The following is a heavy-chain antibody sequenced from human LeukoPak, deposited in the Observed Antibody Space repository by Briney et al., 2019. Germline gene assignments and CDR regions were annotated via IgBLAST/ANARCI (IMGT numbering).Heavy chain of an antibody. Sequence: PGGSLRLSCAASGFTFNDHAMSWVRQAPGKGLEWVSSISHRGDDTYYADSVKGPFIVSRENSKNTVYLQMNRLGIEDTAVYHCARAPYNSGSRNWFDPWGQGTLVTVSS. CDR1: GFTFNDHA. CDR2: ISHRGDDT. J-gene: IGHJ5*02. CDR3: ARAPYNSGSRNWFDP. D-gene: IGHD3-10*01. V-gene: IGHV3-23*01.